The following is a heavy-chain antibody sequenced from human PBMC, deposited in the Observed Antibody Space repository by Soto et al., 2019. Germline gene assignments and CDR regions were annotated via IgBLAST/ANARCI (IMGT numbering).Heavy chain of an antibody. CDR3: ATSPRDIVATIVDY. CDR2: IYYSGST. Sequence: SETLSLTCTVSGGSVSSGSYYWSWIRQPPGKGLEWIGYIYYSGSTNYNPSLKSRVTISVDTSKNQFSLKLSSVTAAETAVYYCATSPRDIVATIVDYWGQGTLVTVSS. D-gene: IGHD5-12*01. V-gene: IGHV4-61*01. CDR1: GGSVSSGSYY. J-gene: IGHJ4*02.